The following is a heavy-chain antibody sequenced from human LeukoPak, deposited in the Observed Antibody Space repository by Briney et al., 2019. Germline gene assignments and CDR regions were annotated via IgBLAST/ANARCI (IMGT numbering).Heavy chain of an antibody. J-gene: IGHJ5*02. V-gene: IGHV3-74*01. CDR1: GFTFSSYW. CDR3: ARELSISWYVWFDP. Sequence: GGSLRLSCAASGFTFSSYWMHWVRQAPGKGLVWASRINSDGSSTSYADSVKGRLTISRDNAKNTLYLQMNNLRAEDTAVYYCARELSISWYVWFDPWGQGTLVTVSS. D-gene: IGHD6-13*01. CDR2: INSDGSST.